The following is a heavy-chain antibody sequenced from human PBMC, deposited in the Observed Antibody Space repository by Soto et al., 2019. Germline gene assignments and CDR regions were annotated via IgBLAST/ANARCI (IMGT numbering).Heavy chain of an antibody. V-gene: IGHV4-34*01. J-gene: IGHJ4*02. CDR2: INNSGST. Sequence: SETLSLTCAVYGGSFSGYYWSWIRQPPGKGLEWIGEINNSGSTNYNPSLKSRVTISVDTSKNQFYLKLSSVTAADTAVYYCALGDLELLLSWPRYDYYGKGNLLTLSS. CDR3: ALGDLELLLSWPRYDY. D-gene: IGHD3-3*01. CDR1: GGSFSGYY.